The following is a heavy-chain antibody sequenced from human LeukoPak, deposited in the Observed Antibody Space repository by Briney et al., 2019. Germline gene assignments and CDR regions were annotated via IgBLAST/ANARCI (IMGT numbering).Heavy chain of an antibody. CDR2: IYQSGST. V-gene: IGHV4-59*08. Sequence: SETLSLTCTVSGGSISFYWSWFRQSPGKGLEWIGQIYQSGSTDYNPSLRSRVTISRDTSKNQFSLQLTSVTAADTAVYYCARHCDRWRYAMDVWGQGTTVTVSS. CDR3: ARHCDRWRYAMDV. CDR1: GGSISFY. J-gene: IGHJ6*02. D-gene: IGHD2-15*01.